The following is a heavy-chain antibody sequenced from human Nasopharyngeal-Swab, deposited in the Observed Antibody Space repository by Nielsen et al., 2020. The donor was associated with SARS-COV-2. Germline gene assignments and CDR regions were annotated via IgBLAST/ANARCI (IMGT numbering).Heavy chain of an antibody. Sequence: GESLKISCAASGFTFSSYAMSWVRQAPGKGLEWVSAISGSGGSIYYADSVKGRFTISRDNAKNSLYLQMNSLRAEDTAVYYCARELWTYSGGALDPWGQGTLVTVSS. CDR1: GFTFSSYA. J-gene: IGHJ5*02. D-gene: IGHD1-26*01. CDR3: ARELWTYSGGALDP. CDR2: ISGSGGSI. V-gene: IGHV3-23*01.